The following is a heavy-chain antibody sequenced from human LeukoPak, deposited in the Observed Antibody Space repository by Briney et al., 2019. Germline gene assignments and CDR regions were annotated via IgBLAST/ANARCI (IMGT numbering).Heavy chain of an antibody. J-gene: IGHJ4*02. D-gene: IGHD1-26*01. CDR3: AGLQYSGSYFDY. Sequence: SETLSLTCTVSGGSISSSSYYWGWIRQPPGQGLEWIGSIYYSGSTYYNPSLKSRVTISVDTSKNQFSLKLSSVTAADTAVYYCAGLQYSGSYFDYWGQGTLVTVSS. CDR1: GGSISSSSYY. CDR2: IYYSGST. V-gene: IGHV4-39*01.